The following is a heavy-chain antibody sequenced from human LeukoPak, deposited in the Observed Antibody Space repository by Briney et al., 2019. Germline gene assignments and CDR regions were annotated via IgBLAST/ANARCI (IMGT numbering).Heavy chain of an antibody. V-gene: IGHV1-2*04. CDR2: INPNSGGT. D-gene: IGHD3-22*01. J-gene: IGHJ4*02. CDR1: GYTFTGYY. Sequence: ASVKVSCKASGYTFTGYYMHWVRQAPGQGLEWMGWINPNSGGTNYAQKFQGWVTMTRDTSISTAYMELSRLRSDDTAVYYCARESRDDSSGYYRVFFDYWGQGTLSPSPQ. CDR3: ARESRDDSSGYYRVFFDY.